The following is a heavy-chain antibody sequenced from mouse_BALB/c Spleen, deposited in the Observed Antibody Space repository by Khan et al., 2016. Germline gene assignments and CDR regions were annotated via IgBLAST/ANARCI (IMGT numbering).Heavy chain of an antibody. Sequence: QIQLVQSGPELKKPGETVKISCNASGYTFTDYSMHWVKQAPGKGLKWMGWINTETGEPTYADDFKGRFAFSLETSASTAYLQINNLKDEDTATYCCATITSVPFAYWGQGTLVTVSA. V-gene: IGHV9-2-1*01. D-gene: IGHD1-1*01. CDR2: INTETGEP. J-gene: IGHJ3*01. CDR1: GYTFTDYS. CDR3: ATITSVPFAY.